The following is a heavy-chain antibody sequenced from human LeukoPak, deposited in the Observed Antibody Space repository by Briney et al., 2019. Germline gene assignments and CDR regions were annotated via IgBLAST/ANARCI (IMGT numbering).Heavy chain of an antibody. CDR3: ARAAEYNWFDP. V-gene: IGHV3-23*01. J-gene: IGHJ5*02. CDR2: ISGSGGST. CDR1: GFTFSSFA. Sequence: GGSLRLSCAASGFTFSSFAMSWVRQAPGKGLEWVSAISGSGGSTYYADSVKGRFTISRDNSKNTLFLRMNSLRAEDTAVYNCARAAEYNWFDPWGQGTLVTVSS.